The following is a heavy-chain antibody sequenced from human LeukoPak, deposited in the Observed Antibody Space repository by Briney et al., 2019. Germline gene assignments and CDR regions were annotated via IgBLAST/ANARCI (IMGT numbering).Heavy chain of an antibody. J-gene: IGHJ4*02. V-gene: IGHV3-23*01. Sequence: PGGSLRLSCAASGFTVSSNYMSWVRQAPGKGLEWASGISGSSGGTYYAESVKGRFIISRDSSQNTLYLQMHSLKVEDTAIYYCARRRLQIDYWGQGTLVTVSS. CDR3: ARRRLQIDY. CDR2: ISGSSGGT. CDR1: GFTVSSNY. D-gene: IGHD4-11*01.